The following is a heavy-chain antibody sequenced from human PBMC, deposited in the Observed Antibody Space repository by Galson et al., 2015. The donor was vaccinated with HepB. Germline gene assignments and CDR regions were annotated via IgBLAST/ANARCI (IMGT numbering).Heavy chain of an antibody. Sequence: CAISGDSVSGNSAAWNWIRQSPSRGLEWLGRTYYRSKWCNGYAVSVESRITINSDTSKNQFSLQLNSVTPEDTAVYYCARGDSGFDSWGQGTLVTVSS. J-gene: IGHJ4*02. D-gene: IGHD1-26*01. CDR3: ARGDSGFDS. V-gene: IGHV6-1*01. CDR2: TYYRSKWCN. CDR1: GDSVSGNSAA.